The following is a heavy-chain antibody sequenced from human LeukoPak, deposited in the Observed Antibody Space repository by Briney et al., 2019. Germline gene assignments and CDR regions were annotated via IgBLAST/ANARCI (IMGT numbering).Heavy chain of an antibody. CDR3: ARAASLAGPPFDY. J-gene: IGHJ4*02. CDR1: GFTFSSYW. Sequence: GGSLRLSCAASGFTFSSYWMSWVRQAPGKGLEWVANIKQDGSEKYYVDSVKGRFTISRDNAKNSLYLQMNSLRAEDTAVYYCARAASLAGPPFDYWGQGTLVTVSS. V-gene: IGHV3-7*01. CDR2: IKQDGSEK. D-gene: IGHD2-15*01.